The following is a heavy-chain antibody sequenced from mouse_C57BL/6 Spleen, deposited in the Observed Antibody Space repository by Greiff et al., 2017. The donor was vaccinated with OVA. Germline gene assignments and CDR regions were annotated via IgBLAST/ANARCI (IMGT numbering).Heavy chain of an antibody. Sequence: EVKLQESGPGLVKPSQSLSLTCSVTGYSITSGYYWNWIRQFPGNKLEWMGYISYDGSNNYNPSLKNRISITRDTSKNQFFLKLNSVTTEDTATYYCARDLGRGGALDYWGQGTTLTVSS. V-gene: IGHV3-6*01. CDR1: GYSITSGYY. CDR2: ISYDGSN. D-gene: IGHD3-1*01. J-gene: IGHJ2*01. CDR3: ARDLGRGGALDY.